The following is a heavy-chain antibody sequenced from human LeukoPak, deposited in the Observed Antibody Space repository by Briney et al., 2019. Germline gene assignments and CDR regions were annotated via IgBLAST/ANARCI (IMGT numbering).Heavy chain of an antibody. V-gene: IGHV3-21*01. D-gene: IGHD3-22*01. CDR1: GFIFSSFR. CDR2: ISSSGSLI. J-gene: IGHJ4*02. Sequence: GGSLRLSCAASGFIFSSFRMNWVRQAPGKGLECVSSISSSGSLIYYADSMKGRFTVSRDNAKNSLFLQLNSLRAEDTAVYYCARNYYDSSGYYYAFDYWGQGTLVTVPS. CDR3: ARNYYDSSGYYYAFDY.